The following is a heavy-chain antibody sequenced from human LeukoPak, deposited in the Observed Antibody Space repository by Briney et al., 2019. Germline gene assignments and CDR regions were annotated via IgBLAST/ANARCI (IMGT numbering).Heavy chain of an antibody. D-gene: IGHD5-24*01. CDR3: ARAYRDGYNGFDY. J-gene: IGHJ4*02. V-gene: IGHV4-34*01. Sequence: SETLSLTCAVYGGSFSGYYWSWIRQPPGKGLEWIGEINHSGSTNYNPSLKSRVTISVDTSKNQFSLKLSSVTAADTAVYYCARAYRDGYNGFDYWGQGTLVTVSS. CDR1: GGSFSGYY. CDR2: INHSGST.